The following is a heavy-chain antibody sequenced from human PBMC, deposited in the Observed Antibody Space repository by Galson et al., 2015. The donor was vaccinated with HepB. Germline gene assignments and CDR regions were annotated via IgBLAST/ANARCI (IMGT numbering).Heavy chain of an antibody. J-gene: IGHJ3*02. D-gene: IGHD7-27*01. CDR2: ISYDGSNK. CDR1: GFTFSSYA. V-gene: IGHV3-30-3*01. CDR3: ARATSKFSLGRGDDAFAI. Sequence: SLRLSCAASGFTFSSYAMHWVRQAPGKGLEWVAVISYDGSNKYYADSVKGRFTISRDNSKNTLYLQMNSLRAEDTAVYYCARATSKFSLGRGDDAFAILGPGTLVTVS.